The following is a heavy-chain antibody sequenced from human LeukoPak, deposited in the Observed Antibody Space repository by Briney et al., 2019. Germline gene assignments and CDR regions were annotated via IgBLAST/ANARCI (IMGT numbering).Heavy chain of an antibody. CDR2: ISGSGGST. D-gene: IGHD3-10*01. J-gene: IGHJ6*02. CDR3: AKGGYYGSGSKSYYYYGMDV. Sequence: LGGSLRLSCGASGFNCSSYAMSGVRKAPGKGLEWVSAISGSGGSTYYADSVKGRFTISRDNSKNTLYLQMNSLRAEDTAVYYCAKGGYYGSGSKSYYYYGMDVWGQGTTVTVSS. CDR1: GFNCSSYA. V-gene: IGHV3-23*01.